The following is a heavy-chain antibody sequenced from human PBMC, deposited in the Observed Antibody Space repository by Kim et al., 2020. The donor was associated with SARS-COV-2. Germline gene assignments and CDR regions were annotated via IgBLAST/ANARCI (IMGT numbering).Heavy chain of an antibody. J-gene: IGHJ4*02. CDR3: AKGSTGTTDY. CDR2: NK. Sequence: NKYYGYSVKGRVTISSDNCKNTLYLQMNCLRPEDTAVYYCAKGSTGTTDYWGQGTLVTVSS. D-gene: IGHD1-7*01. V-gene: IGHV3-30*02.